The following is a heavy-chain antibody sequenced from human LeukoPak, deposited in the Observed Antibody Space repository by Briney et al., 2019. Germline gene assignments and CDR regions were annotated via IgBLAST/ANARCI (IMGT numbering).Heavy chain of an antibody. Sequence: GRSLRLSCAASGFTFSSYGIHWVRQAPGKGLEWVAVIWYDGSNKYYADSVKGRFTISRDNSKKTLYLQMNSLRAEDTAVYYCARDRTMVRGGMDVWGQGTTVTVSS. CDR2: IWYDGSNK. D-gene: IGHD3-10*01. CDR3: ARDRTMVRGGMDV. V-gene: IGHV3-33*01. J-gene: IGHJ6*02. CDR1: GFTFSSYG.